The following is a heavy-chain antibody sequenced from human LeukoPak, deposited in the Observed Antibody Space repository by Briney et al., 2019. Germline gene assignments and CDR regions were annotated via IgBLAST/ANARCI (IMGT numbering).Heavy chain of an antibody. D-gene: IGHD6-13*01. Sequence: GGSLRLSCAASGFTFSSYSMNWVRQAPGKGLEWVSSISSSSSYIYYADSVKGRFTISRDNAKNSLYLQMNSLRAEDTAVYYRARVRGYSSSHIEYYFDYWGQGTLVTVSS. CDR2: ISSSSSYI. V-gene: IGHV3-21*01. CDR1: GFTFSSYS. J-gene: IGHJ4*02. CDR3: ARVRGYSSSHIEYYFDY.